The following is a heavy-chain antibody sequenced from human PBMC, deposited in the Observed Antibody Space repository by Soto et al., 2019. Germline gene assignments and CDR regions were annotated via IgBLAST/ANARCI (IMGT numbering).Heavy chain of an antibody. CDR3: AKVMCGDCYSGQITPFDY. CDR2: MNQDGGEI. Sequence: GGSLRLSCVGSGFTFSSFWICWIRQTPGKGLEWVTNMNQDGGEIYYADSVKGRFTVSRDNSKNAVYLQMNSLRAEDTAVYYCAKVMCGDCYSGQITPFDYWGQGTLVTVSS. D-gene: IGHD2-21*02. V-gene: IGHV3-7*03. J-gene: IGHJ4*02. CDR1: GFTFSSFW.